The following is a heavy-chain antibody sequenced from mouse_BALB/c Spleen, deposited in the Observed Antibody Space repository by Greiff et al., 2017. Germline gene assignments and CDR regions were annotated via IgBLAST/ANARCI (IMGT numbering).Heavy chain of an antibody. CDR2: IRNKANGYTT. J-gene: IGHJ2*01. V-gene: IGHV7-3*02. CDR3: ARDRGTASFDY. Sequence: EVKLMESGGGLVQPGGSLRLSCATSGFTFTDYYMSWVRQPPGKALEWLGFIRNKANGYTTEYSASVKGRFTISRDNSQSILYLQMNTLRAEDSATYYCARDRGTASFDYWGQGTTLTVSS. CDR1: GFTFTDYY. D-gene: IGHD6-1*01.